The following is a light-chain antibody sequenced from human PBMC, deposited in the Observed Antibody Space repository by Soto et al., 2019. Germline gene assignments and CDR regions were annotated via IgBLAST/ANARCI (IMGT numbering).Light chain of an antibody. CDR1: QSVSSSY. Sequence: EIVLTQSPGTLYLSPGERATLSCRASQSVSSSYLAWYQQKPGQAPRLLIYGASSRATGIPERFSGSGSGTDFTLTIIRLEPEEFTVYYRQQYGCSLCAFGQRTQLQIK. V-gene: IGKV3-20*01. CDR2: GAS. J-gene: IGKJ2*02. CDR3: QQYGCSLCA.